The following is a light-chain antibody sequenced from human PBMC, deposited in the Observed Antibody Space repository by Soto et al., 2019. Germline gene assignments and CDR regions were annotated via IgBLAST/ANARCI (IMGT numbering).Light chain of an antibody. V-gene: IGKV1-5*01. J-gene: IGKJ1*01. CDR2: DAS. CDR1: QSISDW. CDR3: QQYNSYSWT. Sequence: DIQLTQSPSTLSAYVGDRVNMTCRASQSISDWLAWYQQKPGKAPELLISDASTLATGVPSRFSGSGSGTEFTLTISSLQPDDFATYYCQQYNSYSWTFGQGTKVDIK.